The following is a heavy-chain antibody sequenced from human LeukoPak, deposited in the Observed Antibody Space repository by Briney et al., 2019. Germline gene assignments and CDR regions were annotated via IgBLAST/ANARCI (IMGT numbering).Heavy chain of an antibody. V-gene: IGHV3-20*04. D-gene: IGHD6-19*01. CDR3: ASGFLQAVAGTGVEFDY. CDR1: GFTFSSYW. Sequence: GGSLRLSCAASGFTFSSYWMHWVRQAPGKGLVWVSGINWNGGSTGYADSVKGRFTISRDNAKNSLYLQMNSLRAEDTALYYCASGFLQAVAGTGVEFDYWGQGTLVTVSS. J-gene: IGHJ4*02. CDR2: INWNGGST.